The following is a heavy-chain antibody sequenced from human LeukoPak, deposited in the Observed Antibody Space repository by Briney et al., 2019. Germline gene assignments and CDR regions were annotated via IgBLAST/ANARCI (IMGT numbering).Heavy chain of an antibody. CDR2: IKQDGSEK. D-gene: IGHD3-22*01. Sequence: PGGSLRLSCAASGFTFSSYWMSWVRQAPGKGLEWVANIKQDGSEKYYVDSVKGRFTISRDNAKNSLYLQMNSLRAEDTAVYYCARDLASLLYYYDSSGYGFDYWGQGTLVTVSS. CDR3: ARDLASLLYYYDSSGYGFDY. V-gene: IGHV3-7*03. CDR1: GFTFSSYW. J-gene: IGHJ4*02.